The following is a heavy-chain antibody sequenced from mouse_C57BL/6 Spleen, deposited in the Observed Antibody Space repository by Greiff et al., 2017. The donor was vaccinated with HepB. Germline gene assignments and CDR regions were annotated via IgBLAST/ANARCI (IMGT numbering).Heavy chain of an antibody. CDR3: ASRGSYYSNYGWFAY. V-gene: IGHV1-55*01. J-gene: IGHJ3*01. CDR1: GYTFTSYW. Sequence: VQLQQPGAELVKPGASVKMSCKASGYTFTSYWITWVKQRPGQGLEWIGDIYPGSGSTNYNEKFKSKATLTVDTSSSTAYMQLSSLTSEDSAVYYCASRGSYYSNYGWFAYWGQGTLVTVSA. CDR2: IYPGSGST. D-gene: IGHD2-5*01.